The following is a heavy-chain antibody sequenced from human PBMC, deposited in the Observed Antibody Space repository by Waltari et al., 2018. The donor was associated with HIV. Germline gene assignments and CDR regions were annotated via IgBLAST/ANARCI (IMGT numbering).Heavy chain of an antibody. CDR1: GFSLSTSGVG. J-gene: IGHJ4*02. CDR2: ITWTDDK. Sequence: QITLKESGPTLVKPTQTLTLTCTFSGFSLSTSGVGVGWIRQPPGKALECLALITWTDDKRSSPSPKSRLTTTKDTSKNQVILTMTNMDPVDTATYCCADRPHGSGTFDYWGQGTLVTGSP. V-gene: IGHV2-5*01. CDR3: ADRPHGSGTFDY. D-gene: IGHD3-10*01.